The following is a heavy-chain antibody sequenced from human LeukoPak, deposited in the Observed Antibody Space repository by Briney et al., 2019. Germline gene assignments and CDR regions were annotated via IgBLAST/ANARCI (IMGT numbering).Heavy chain of an antibody. D-gene: IGHD4-17*01. CDR1: GFTFTDYA. CDR3: ARRLRFGDYLPDF. CDR2: ISYDGTNK. V-gene: IGHV3-30-3*01. Sequence: GGSLRLSCVASGFTFTDYAMHWVRQAPGKGLEWVGVISYDGTNKYYGDSVKGRFTISRDNSRNTLYLQMSSLRTEDTALYCCARRLRFGDYLPDFWGQGTLVSVSS. J-gene: IGHJ4*02.